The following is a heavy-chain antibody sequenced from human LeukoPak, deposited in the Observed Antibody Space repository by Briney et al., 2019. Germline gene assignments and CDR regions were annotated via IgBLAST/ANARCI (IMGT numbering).Heavy chain of an antibody. J-gene: IGHJ3*02. CDR2: IYYSGST. CDR1: GGSVSSGSYY. Sequence: PSETLSLTCTVSGGSVSSGSYYWSWIRQPPGKGLEWIGYIYYSGSTNYNPSLKSRVTISVDTSKNQFSLKLSSVTAADTAVYYCARDYSGSYWARRGAFDIWGQGTMVTVSS. CDR3: ARDYSGSYWARRGAFDI. D-gene: IGHD1-26*01. V-gene: IGHV4-61*01.